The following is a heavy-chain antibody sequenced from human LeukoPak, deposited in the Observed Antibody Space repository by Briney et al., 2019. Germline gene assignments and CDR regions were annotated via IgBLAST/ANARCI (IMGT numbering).Heavy chain of an antibody. CDR2: TNHSGST. J-gene: IGHJ4*02. Sequence: PSETLSLTCAVYGGSFSGYYWSWIRQPPGKGLEWVGETNHSGSTNYNPSLKSRVIISVDTSKNQFSLRLSPVTAADTAVYYCARGRGGANNYYGSGSYYFHFDYWGQGPLVPVSS. CDR3: ARGRGGANNYYGSGSYYFHFDY. CDR1: GGSFSGYY. V-gene: IGHV4-34*01. D-gene: IGHD3-10*01.